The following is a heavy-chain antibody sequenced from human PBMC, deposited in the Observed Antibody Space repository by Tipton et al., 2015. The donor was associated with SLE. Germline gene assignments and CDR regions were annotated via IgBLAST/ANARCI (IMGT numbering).Heavy chain of an antibody. Sequence: GLVKPSETLSLTCAVYGGSFSGYYWSWIRQPPGKGLEWIGEINHSGSTNYNPSLKSRVTISVDTSKNQFSLKLSSVTAADTAVYYCARDWSGEDIVVVPAAWGAFDIWGQGTMVTVSS. D-gene: IGHD2-2*01. CDR3: ARDWSGEDIVVVPAAWGAFDI. V-gene: IGHV4-34*01. CDR2: INHSGST. CDR1: GGSFSGYY. J-gene: IGHJ3*02.